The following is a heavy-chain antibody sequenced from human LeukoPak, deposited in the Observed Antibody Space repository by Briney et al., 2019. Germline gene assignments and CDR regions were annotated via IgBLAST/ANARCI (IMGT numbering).Heavy chain of an antibody. CDR2: ISSSDSTI. CDR1: GFTFSSYE. Sequence: GGSLRLSCAASGFTFSSYEMNWVRQAPGKGLEWVSYISSSDSTIYYADSVKGRFTISRDNAKNSLYLQMNSLRAEDTAVYYCARAGRGLLDYWGQGTLVTVSS. CDR3: ARAGRGLLDY. J-gene: IGHJ4*02. V-gene: IGHV3-48*03.